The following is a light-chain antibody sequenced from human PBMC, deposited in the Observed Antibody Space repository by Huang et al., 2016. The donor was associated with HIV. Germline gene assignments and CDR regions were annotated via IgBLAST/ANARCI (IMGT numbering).Light chain of an antibody. J-gene: IGKJ1*01. CDR2: GAS. CDR1: QSINTN. Sequence: EIVLTQSSATLSVSPGERATLSCRASQSINTNLAWYQQKYGQAPRLLISGASTRASGIPARFSGSGSRTEFTLTISSLQSEDFAVYYCQQYSHWPQTFGQGTKVEIK. V-gene: IGKV3-15*01. CDR3: QQYSHWPQT.